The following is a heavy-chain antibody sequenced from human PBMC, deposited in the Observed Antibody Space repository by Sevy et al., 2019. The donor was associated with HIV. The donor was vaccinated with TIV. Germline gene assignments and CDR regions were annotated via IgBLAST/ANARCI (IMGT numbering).Heavy chain of an antibody. CDR1: GYTLTSHY. Sequence: ASVKVSCKASGYTLTSHYMHWVRQAPGQGLEGMGISNPSGGYTRYAQKFQGRVIMTRDTCTSTAYMELSSLRSDDTAVYYCARLAAASGLDYMDVWGKGTTVTVSS. D-gene: IGHD6-13*01. CDR3: ARLAAASGLDYMDV. V-gene: IGHV1-46*01. CDR2: SNPSGGYT. J-gene: IGHJ6*03.